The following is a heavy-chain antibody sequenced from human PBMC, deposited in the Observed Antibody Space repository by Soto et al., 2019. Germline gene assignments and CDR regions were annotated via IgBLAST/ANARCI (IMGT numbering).Heavy chain of an antibody. CDR3: AHVYGGYDNSDY. CDR1: GFSLSTSGVG. J-gene: IGHJ4*02. D-gene: IGHD5-12*01. V-gene: IGHV2-5*02. Sequence: QITLKESGPTLVKPTQTLTLTCTFSGFSLSTSGVGVGWIRQPPGKALEWLALIYWDDDKRYSPSLKSRLTTTKDTSKNQVVLTMTNMDPVDTATYYCAHVYGGYDNSDYWGQGTLVTVSS. CDR2: IYWDDDK.